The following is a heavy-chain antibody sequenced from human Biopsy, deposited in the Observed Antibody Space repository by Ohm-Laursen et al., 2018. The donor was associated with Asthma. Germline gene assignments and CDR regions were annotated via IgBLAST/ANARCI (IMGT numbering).Heavy chain of an antibody. CDR1: GGTFNTYV. CDR3: ARKAGSCISRNCYSLDF. V-gene: IGHV1-69*01. D-gene: IGHD2-2*01. CDR2: INSVFGTT. J-gene: IGHJ4*02. Sequence: ASSVKVSCKSLGGTFNTYVIGWVRQAPGQGLEWMGGINSVFGTTTYPQKFQDRVTITADDSTSTVYMELSSLRSEDTAVYYCARKAGSCISRNCYSLDFWGQGTLVTVSS.